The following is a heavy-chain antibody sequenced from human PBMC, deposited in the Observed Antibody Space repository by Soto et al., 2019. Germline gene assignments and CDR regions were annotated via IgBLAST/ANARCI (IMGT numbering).Heavy chain of an antibody. CDR2: ISSSSSTI. J-gene: IGHJ6*02. Sequence: GGSLRLSCAASGFTFRSYSMIWLRQAPGKGLEWVSYISSSSSTIYYAASVKDRFTNSRDNSKNTLYLQMNSLRAEDTAVYYCAKGASGSGSYYGYNYYGMDVWGQGTTVTVSS. V-gene: IGHV3-48*01. CDR3: AKGASGSGSYYGYNYYGMDV. D-gene: IGHD3-10*01. CDR1: GFTFRSYS.